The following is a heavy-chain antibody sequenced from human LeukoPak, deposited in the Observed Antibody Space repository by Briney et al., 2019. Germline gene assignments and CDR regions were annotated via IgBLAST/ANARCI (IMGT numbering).Heavy chain of an antibody. Sequence: GGSLRLSCAASGLTFQNTWMHWIRQAPGKGLVWVSRITGDGITTTYADSVKGRFTISRDNSKNTLYLQMNSLRAEDTAIYYCAKERSGGWPFDYWGHGTLVTVSS. CDR1: GLTFQNTW. D-gene: IGHD6-19*01. CDR3: AKERSGGWPFDY. CDR2: ITGDGITT. J-gene: IGHJ4*01. V-gene: IGHV3-74*01.